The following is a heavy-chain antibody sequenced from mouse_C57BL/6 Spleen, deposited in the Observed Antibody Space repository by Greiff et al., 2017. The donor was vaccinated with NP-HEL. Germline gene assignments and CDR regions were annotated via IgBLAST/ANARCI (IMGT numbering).Heavy chain of an antibody. V-gene: IGHV1-50*01. Sequence: QVQLQQPGAELVKPGASVKLSCKASGYTFTSYWMQWVKQRPGQGLEWIGEIDPSDSYTNYNQKFKGKATLSVDTSSSTAYMQLSSLTSEDSAVYYCASRALGRYFDVWGTGTTVTVSS. CDR2: IDPSDSYT. J-gene: IGHJ1*03. CDR3: ASRALGRYFDV. D-gene: IGHD4-1*01. CDR1: GYTFTSYW.